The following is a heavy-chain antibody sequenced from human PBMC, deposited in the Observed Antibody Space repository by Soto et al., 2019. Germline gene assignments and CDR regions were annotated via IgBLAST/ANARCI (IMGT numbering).Heavy chain of an antibody. V-gene: IGHV3-13*01. Sequence: GGSLRLSCEASGFTFSGFDMHWVRQPTGKGLEWVSSIGTAGDTYYAVSVKGRFTISRDNAKDSLSLQMNSLRAGDMAVYFCAKSQEIGTHFFDSWGQGTQVTVSS. CDR2: IGTAGDT. J-gene: IGHJ4*02. CDR1: GFTFSGFD. CDR3: AKSQEIGTHFFDS. D-gene: IGHD6-13*01.